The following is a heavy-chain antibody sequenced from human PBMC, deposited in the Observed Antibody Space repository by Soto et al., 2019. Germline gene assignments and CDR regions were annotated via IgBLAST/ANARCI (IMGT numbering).Heavy chain of an antibody. CDR2: IDGTGTST. Sequence: EVQLLESGGGLVQPGGSLRLSCVGSGLTFSSYAMGWVRQAPGKGLERVSGIDGTGTSTYYAESVKGRFTISRDNSKNTLYLQMNSLRVEDTAVYYCAKRLFAIVVVGGYDIWGQGTMVTVSS. D-gene: IGHD5-12*01. V-gene: IGHV3-23*01. J-gene: IGHJ3*02. CDR1: GLTFSSYA. CDR3: AKRLFAIVVVGGYDI.